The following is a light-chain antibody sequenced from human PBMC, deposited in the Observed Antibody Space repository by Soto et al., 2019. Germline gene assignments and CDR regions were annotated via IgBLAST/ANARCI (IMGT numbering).Light chain of an antibody. J-gene: IGLJ2*01. V-gene: IGLV2-14*01. CDR1: SSDVGDYDY. CDR2: EVS. Sequence: QSALTQPASVSGSPGQSITISCTGTSSDVGDYDYVSWYQQHPGKAPKLMIYEVSNRPSGVSNRFSGSKSGNTASLTISGLQAEDEAEFYCSSYRSSTTPLFGGGTKVTVL. CDR3: SSYRSSTTPL.